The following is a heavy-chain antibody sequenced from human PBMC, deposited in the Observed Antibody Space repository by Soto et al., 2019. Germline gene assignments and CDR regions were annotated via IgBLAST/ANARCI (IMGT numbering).Heavy chain of an antibody. CDR2: ISTDNGNT. D-gene: IGHD3-3*01. Sequence: ASVKVSCKASGYTFTNSGISWVRQAPGQGLEWMGWISTDNGNTNYAQHLQGRVSMTTDTSTSTAYMDLRSLRSDDTAVYYCARGQGITTFGLYSMYYYGMDVWGQ. J-gene: IGHJ6*02. CDR1: GYTFTNSG. V-gene: IGHV1-18*01. CDR3: ARGQGITTFGLYSMYYYGMDV.